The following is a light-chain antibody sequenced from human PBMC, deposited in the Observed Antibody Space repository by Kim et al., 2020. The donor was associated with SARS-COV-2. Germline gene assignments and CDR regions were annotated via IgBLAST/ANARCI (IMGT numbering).Light chain of an antibody. Sequence: EIVLTQSPATLSLSPGERATLSCRASQSVSSYLAWYQQKPGQAPRLLIYDASNRATGIPARFSGSGSGTDFTLTISSLEPEDFAVYYCYQRSNWPYTFGQGTKLEI. J-gene: IGKJ2*01. CDR3: YQRSNWPYT. CDR1: QSVSSY. CDR2: DAS. V-gene: IGKV3-11*01.